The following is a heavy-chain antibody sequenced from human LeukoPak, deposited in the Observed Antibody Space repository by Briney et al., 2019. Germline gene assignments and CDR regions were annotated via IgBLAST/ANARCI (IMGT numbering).Heavy chain of an antibody. CDR1: GFTFDDYG. CDR3: ARDDSRGIDY. Sequence: PGGSLRLSCAASGFTFDDYGMSWVRQAPGKGLEWVSGINWNGGRTGYADSVKGRFTISRDNAKNTLYLQVNSLRAEDTAVYYCARDDSRGIDYWGQGTLVTVSS. J-gene: IGHJ4*02. CDR2: INWNGGRT. D-gene: IGHD3-22*01. V-gene: IGHV3-20*04.